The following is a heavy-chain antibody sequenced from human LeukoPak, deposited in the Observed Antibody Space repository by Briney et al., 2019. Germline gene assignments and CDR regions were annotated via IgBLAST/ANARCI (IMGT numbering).Heavy chain of an antibody. CDR3: ATGEADGPTYYYYGMDV. D-gene: IGHD5-24*01. CDR2: IYYSEST. J-gene: IGHJ6*02. Sequence: SETLSLTCTVSGGSISSGGYSWSWIRQHPGKGVEWIGNIYYSESTYYNPSLKSRSTISVDTSKNQFSLRLSSVTAADTAVYYCATGEADGPTYYYYGMDVWGQGTTVTVSS. V-gene: IGHV4-31*03. CDR1: GGSISSGGYS.